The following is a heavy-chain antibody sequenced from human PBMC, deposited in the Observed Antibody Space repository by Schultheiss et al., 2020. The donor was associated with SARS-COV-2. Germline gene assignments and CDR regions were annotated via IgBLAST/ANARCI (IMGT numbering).Heavy chain of an antibody. Sequence: SETLSLTCTVSGGSISSSSYYWGWIRQPPGKGLEWIGSIYYSGSTYYNPSLKSRVTISVDTSKNQFSLKLSSVTAADTAVYYCARSFGITIFGNWFDPWGQGTLVTVSS. J-gene: IGHJ5*02. CDR2: IYYSGST. CDR1: GGSISSSSYY. V-gene: IGHV4-39*07. D-gene: IGHD3-3*01. CDR3: ARSFGITIFGNWFDP.